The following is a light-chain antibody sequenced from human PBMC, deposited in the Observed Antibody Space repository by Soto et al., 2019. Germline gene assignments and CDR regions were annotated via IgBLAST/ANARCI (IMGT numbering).Light chain of an antibody. J-gene: IGKJ1*01. CDR2: KAS. CDR3: QQYDVYWT. CDR1: QSISSW. V-gene: IGKV1-5*03. Sequence: DIQISQSPSTLSASVGGTVTITCRASQSISSWLAWYQQKPGIAPKLLICKASTLQRGVPSRFSGSGYGTVFTLTISRLQPDDSATYYCQQYDVYWTFGQGTKVDIK.